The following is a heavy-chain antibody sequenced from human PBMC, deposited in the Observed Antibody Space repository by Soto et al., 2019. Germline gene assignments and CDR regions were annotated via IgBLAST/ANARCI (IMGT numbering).Heavy chain of an antibody. CDR2: IIPIFGTA. D-gene: IGHD6-13*01. J-gene: IGHJ6*02. V-gene: IGHV1-69*13. Sequence: GASVKVSCKASGGTFSSYAISWVRQAPGQGLEWMGGIIPIFGTANYAQKFQGRVTITADESTSTAYMELSSLRSEDTAVYYCATSAAAGSPTYYYYGMDVWGQGTTVTVSS. CDR1: GGTFSSYA. CDR3: ATSAAAGSPTYYYYGMDV.